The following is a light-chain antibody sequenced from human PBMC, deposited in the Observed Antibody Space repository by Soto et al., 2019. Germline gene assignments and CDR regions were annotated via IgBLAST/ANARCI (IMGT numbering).Light chain of an antibody. CDR2: GAS. Sequence: EIVMTQSPATQSVSPGERAILSCRASHSVSTALAWYQQKPGQAPRLLIYGASTRATGVPARFSGTGSGTDFTLTISSQQSEDVAVYYCQQYNDRWTFGQGTTVEIK. V-gene: IGKV3-15*01. CDR1: HSVSTA. J-gene: IGKJ1*01. CDR3: QQYNDRWT.